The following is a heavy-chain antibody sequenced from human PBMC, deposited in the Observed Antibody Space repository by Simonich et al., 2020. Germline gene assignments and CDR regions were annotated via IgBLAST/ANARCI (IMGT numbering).Heavy chain of an antibody. D-gene: IGHD3-22*01. CDR3: AKDLGERITMIVVVIDAFDI. Sequence: GGGLVQPGGSLRLSCAASGFTFSSYAMSWVRQAPGKGLEWGSAIRGSGGSTYYADSVKGRFTISRDNSKNTLYLQRNSLRAEDTAVYYCAKDLGERITMIVVVIDAFDIWGQGTMVTVSS. V-gene: IGHV3-23*01. CDR2: IRGSGGST. J-gene: IGHJ3*02. CDR1: GFTFSSYA.